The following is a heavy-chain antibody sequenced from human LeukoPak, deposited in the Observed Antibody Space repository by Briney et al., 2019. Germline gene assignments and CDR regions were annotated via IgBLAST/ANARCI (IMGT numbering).Heavy chain of an antibody. CDR3: AKAGRGYYYYYYMDV. CDR1: GFTFDDYA. Sequence: PGRSLRLSCAASGFTFDDYAMHWVRQAPGKGLERVSGISWDSGSIGYADSVKGRFTISRDNAKNSLYLQMNSLRAEDTALYYCAKAGRGYYYYYYMDVWGKGTTVTVSS. V-gene: IGHV3-9*01. J-gene: IGHJ6*03. D-gene: IGHD1-26*01. CDR2: ISWDSGSI.